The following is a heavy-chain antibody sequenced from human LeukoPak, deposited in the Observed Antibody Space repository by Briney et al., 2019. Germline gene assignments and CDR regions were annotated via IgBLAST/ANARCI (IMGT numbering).Heavy chain of an antibody. J-gene: IGHJ5*02. CDR1: GGSISGSSYY. D-gene: IGHD6-13*01. CDR3: ARPYSSSWYGPGYNWFDP. V-gene: IGHV4-39*01. Sequence: PSETLSLTCTVSGGSISGSSYYWGWIRQPPGKGLEWIGSIYYSGSTYYNPSLKSRVTISVDTSKNQFSLKLSSVTAADTAVYYCARPYSSSWYGPGYNWFDPWGQGALVTVSS. CDR2: IYYSGST.